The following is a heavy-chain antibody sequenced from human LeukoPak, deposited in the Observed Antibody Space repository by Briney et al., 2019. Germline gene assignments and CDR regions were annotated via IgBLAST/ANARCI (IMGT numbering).Heavy chain of an antibody. V-gene: IGHV3-43*02. CDR1: GFTFSSYA. D-gene: IGHD6-19*01. Sequence: GGSLRLSCAASGFTFSSYAMSWVRQAPGKGLEWVSLISGDGGSTYYADSVKGRFTISRDNSKNSLYLQMNSLRTEDTALYYCAKDQPPYSSGWYSDYWGQGTLVTVSS. CDR3: AKDQPPYSSGWYSDY. J-gene: IGHJ4*02. CDR2: ISGDGGST.